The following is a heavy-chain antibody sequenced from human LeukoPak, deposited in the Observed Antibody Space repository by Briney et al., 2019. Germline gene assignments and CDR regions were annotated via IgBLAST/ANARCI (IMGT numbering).Heavy chain of an antibody. CDR3: ASRSGWFTFDI. Sequence: PSETLSLTCTVSGASIDTYYWSWIRQPPGKGLEWMGYIFDSGDPNYNPSLKSRLTISLDTAKNQFSLRLRSVTAADTAVYYCASRSGWFTFDIWGQGTMVTVSS. D-gene: IGHD6-19*01. CDR2: IFDSGDP. V-gene: IGHV4-59*01. CDR1: GASIDTYY. J-gene: IGHJ3*02.